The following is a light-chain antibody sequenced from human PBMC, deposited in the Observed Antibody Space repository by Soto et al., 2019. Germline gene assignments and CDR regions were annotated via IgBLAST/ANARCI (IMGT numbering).Light chain of an antibody. Sequence: EIVLTQSPATLSLSPGERATLSCRASQSVSRYLAWYQQKPGQAPRLLIYHASNRATGIPARLSGSGSGTDFTLTISRLEPEDFAVYYCQQYGSSGTFGQGTKVDIK. CDR3: QQYGSSGT. J-gene: IGKJ1*01. CDR2: HAS. CDR1: QSVSRY. V-gene: IGKV3-11*01.